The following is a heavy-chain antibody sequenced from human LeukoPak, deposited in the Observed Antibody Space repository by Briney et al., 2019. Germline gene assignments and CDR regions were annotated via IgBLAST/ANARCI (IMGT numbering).Heavy chain of an antibody. CDR3: ARGCSSTSCYIPYYYMDV. J-gene: IGHJ6*03. CDR1: GGTFSSYA. Sequence: SVKVSCKASGGTFSSYAISWVRQAPGQGLEWMGGTIPIFGTANYAQKFQGRVTITADESTSTAYMELSSLRSEDTAVYYCARGCSSTSCYIPYYYMDVWGKGTTVTVSS. D-gene: IGHD2-2*02. CDR2: TIPIFGTA. V-gene: IGHV1-69*13.